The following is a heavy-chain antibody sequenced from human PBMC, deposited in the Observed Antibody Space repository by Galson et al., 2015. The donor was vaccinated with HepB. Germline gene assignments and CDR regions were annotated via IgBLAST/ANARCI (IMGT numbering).Heavy chain of an antibody. CDR1: GFTFSSFA. CDR3: AKACGTPRACFDS. J-gene: IGHJ5*01. V-gene: IGHV3-23*01. D-gene: IGHD2-21*01. CDR2: VNGGATNT. Sequence: SLRLSCAASGFTFSSFAMNWVRQAPGKGLEWVSVVNGGATNTNYADSVKGRFTISRDNSKDTVFLQMDGLRADDTAVYYCAKACGTPRACFDSWGQGALVAVAS.